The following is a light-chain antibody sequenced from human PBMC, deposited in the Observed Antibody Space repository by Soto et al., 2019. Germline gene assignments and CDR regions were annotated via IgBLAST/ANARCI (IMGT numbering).Light chain of an antibody. CDR1: QLGDKY. V-gene: IGLV3-1*01. Sequence: SYELTQPPSVSVSPGQTASITCSGDQLGDKYVCWYRQKPGQSPMLVIYQDNKRPSGIPERFSGSNSGNTATLTISGTQAMDEADYYCQAWDSGIYILGTGTKLTVL. J-gene: IGLJ1*01. CDR2: QDN. CDR3: QAWDSGIYI.